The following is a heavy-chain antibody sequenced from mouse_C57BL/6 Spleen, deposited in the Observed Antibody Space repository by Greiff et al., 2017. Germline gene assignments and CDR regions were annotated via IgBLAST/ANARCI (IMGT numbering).Heavy chain of an antibody. CDR1: GYTFTDYE. CDR3: TRGRLRRGYYFDY. V-gene: IGHV1-15*01. D-gene: IGHD2-4*01. CDR2: IDPETGGT. J-gene: IGHJ2*01. Sequence: VQLVESGAELVRPGASVTLSCKASGYTFTDYEMHWVKQTPVHGLEWIGAIDPETGGTAYNQKFKGKAILTADKSSSTAYMELRSLTSEDSAVYYCTRGRLRRGYYFDYWGQGTTLTVSS.